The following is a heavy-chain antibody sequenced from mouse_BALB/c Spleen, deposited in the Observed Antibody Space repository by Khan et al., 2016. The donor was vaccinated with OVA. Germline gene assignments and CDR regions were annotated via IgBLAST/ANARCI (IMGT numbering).Heavy chain of an antibody. Sequence: VQLKQSGAELVKPGASVKLSCTASGFNIKDNHMHWVKQRPEQGLEWIGRIDPANDNSKYDPRFQGKATITADTSSNTAYLHLSSLTSEDTAVYYCAPAGTGDYFDYWGQGTTLTVSS. CDR3: APAGTGDYFDY. J-gene: IGHJ2*01. D-gene: IGHD4-1*01. CDR2: IDPANDNS. CDR1: GFNIKDNH. V-gene: IGHV14-3*02.